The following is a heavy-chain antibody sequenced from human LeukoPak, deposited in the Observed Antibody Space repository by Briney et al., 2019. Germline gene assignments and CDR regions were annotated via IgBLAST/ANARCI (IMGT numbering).Heavy chain of an antibody. V-gene: IGHV1-2*02. J-gene: IGHJ4*02. CDR1: GYTFTGYS. CDR3: ASLQYSGYDYFDY. D-gene: IGHD5-12*01. Sequence: ASVKVSCKASGYTFTGYSMHWVRQAPGQGLEWMGWINPNSGGTNYAQKFQGRVTMTRDTSISTAYMELSRLRSDDTAVYYCASLQYSGYDYFDYWGQGTLVTVSS. CDR2: INPNSGGT.